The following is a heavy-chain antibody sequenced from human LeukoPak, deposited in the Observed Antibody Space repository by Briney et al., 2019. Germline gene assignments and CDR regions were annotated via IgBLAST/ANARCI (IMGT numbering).Heavy chain of an antibody. J-gene: IGHJ6*03. Sequence: ASVKVSCKASGYTLTNYGFSWVRQAPGQGLEWMGWFNPYNGETKYTQKLQGRVTMTTDTSSGTAYMELRSLTSDDTAVYCCARDQSGPSGYYYYYYMDVWGKGTTVTVSS. CDR1: GYTLTNYG. V-gene: IGHV1-18*01. D-gene: IGHD6-25*01. CDR2: FNPYNGET. CDR3: ARDQSGPSGYYYYYYMDV.